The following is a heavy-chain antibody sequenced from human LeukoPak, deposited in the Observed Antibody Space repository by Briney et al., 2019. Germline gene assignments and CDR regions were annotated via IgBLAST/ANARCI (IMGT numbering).Heavy chain of an antibody. CDR3: ARAPLGGSYEAY. J-gene: IGHJ4*02. D-gene: IGHD1-26*01. CDR1: GYTFTSYA. Sequence: ASVKVSCKASGYTFTSYAMHWVRQAPGQRLEWMGWINGGNGNTKYSQKFQGRVTITRDTSASTAYMELSSLRFEDTAVYYCARAPLGGSYEAYWGQGALVTVSS. CDR2: INGGNGNT. V-gene: IGHV1-3*01.